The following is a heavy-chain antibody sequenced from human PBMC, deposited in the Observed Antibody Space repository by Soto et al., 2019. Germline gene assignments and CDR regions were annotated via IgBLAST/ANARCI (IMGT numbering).Heavy chain of an antibody. Sequence: EVQLVQSGAEVKKPGESLKISCKGSGYSFTSYWIGWVRQMPGKGLEWMGIIYPGDSDTRYSPSFQGQVTISADKSISTAYLQWSSLKASDTAMYYCASHPAYTIFGVVTPYYYGMDVWGQGTTVTVSS. D-gene: IGHD3-3*01. CDR2: IYPGDSDT. CDR3: ASHPAYTIFGVVTPYYYGMDV. CDR1: GYSFTSYW. J-gene: IGHJ6*02. V-gene: IGHV5-51*01.